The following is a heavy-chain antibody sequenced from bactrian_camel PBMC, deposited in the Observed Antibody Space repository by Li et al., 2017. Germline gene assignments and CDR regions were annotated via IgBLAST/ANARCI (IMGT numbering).Heavy chain of an antibody. V-gene: IGHV3S55*01. CDR3: AADRFAPPARSLSPGEYSV. D-gene: IGHD4*01. J-gene: IGHJ4*01. CDR2: IDPDGST. Sequence: VQLVESGGGSVQAGGSLKLSCAVSELTFGTYSMGWFRQAPGKDREGVAAIDPDGSTSYADCVKGRFTISQDNPKNTLYLQMNNLKPDDSARYYCAADRFAPPARSLSPGEYSVWGQGTQVTVS. CDR1: ELTFGTYS.